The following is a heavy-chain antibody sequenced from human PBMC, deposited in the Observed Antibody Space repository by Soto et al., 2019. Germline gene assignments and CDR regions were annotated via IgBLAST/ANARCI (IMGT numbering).Heavy chain of an antibody. Sequence: ASVKVSCKASGYTFTSYGISWVRQAPGQGLEWMGWISAYNGNTNYAQKLQGRVTMTTDTSTSTAYMELRSLRSDDTAVYYCGGDSCINGVCPALDPGGKEPLFTVPS. D-gene: IGHD2-8*01. V-gene: IGHV1-18*01. J-gene: IGHJ5*02. CDR1: GYTFTSYG. CDR3: GGDSCINGVCPALDP. CDR2: ISAYNGNT.